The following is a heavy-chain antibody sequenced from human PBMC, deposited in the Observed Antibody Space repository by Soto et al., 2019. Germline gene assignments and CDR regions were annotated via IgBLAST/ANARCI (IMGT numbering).Heavy chain of an antibody. J-gene: IGHJ6*02. CDR2: IDPRDSYA. V-gene: IGHV5-10-1*01. CDR1: GDWSSGPW. Sequence: PXASLKVSGSRFGDWSSGPWSSGVRPMAGRGLAWLGKIDPRDSYADYSPSFEVRVTLSAEKSTSTVYLQWNSLKASDTAMYYCASHYPFCGYDCHFRMDVWGLGTSVTVSS. D-gene: IGHD2-21*02. CDR3: ASHYPFCGYDCHFRMDV.